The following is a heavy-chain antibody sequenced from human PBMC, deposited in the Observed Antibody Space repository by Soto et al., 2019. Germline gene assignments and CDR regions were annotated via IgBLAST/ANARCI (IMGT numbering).Heavy chain of an antibody. CDR3: ARGPITIFGVVIIRFDY. Sequence: PSETLSLTCTVSGGSISSGGYYWSWIRQHPGKGLEWIGYIYYSGSTYYNPSLKSRVTISVDTSKNQFSLKLSSVTAADTTVYYCARGPITIFGVVIIRFDYWGQGTLVTVSS. CDR1: GGSISSGGYY. D-gene: IGHD3-3*01. CDR2: IYYSGST. V-gene: IGHV4-31*03. J-gene: IGHJ4*02.